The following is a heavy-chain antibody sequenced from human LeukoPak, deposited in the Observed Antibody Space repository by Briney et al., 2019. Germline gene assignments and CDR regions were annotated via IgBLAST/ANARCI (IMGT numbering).Heavy chain of an antibody. D-gene: IGHD4-11*01. V-gene: IGHV1-2*02. CDR2: INPNTGGT. J-gene: IGHJ6*03. CDR1: GYTFTGYY. Sequence: ASVKVSCKASGYTFTGYYIHWVRQAPGQGLEWMGWINPNTGGTNHAERFQGRVTMTRDTSISTAYMELSRLTSVDTAVYYCARGSNYPYYMDVWGKGTTVTVSS. CDR3: ARGSNYPYYMDV.